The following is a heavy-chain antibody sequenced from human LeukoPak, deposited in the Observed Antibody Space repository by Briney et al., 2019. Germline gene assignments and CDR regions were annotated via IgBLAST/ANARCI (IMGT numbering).Heavy chain of an antibody. V-gene: IGHV1-18*01. CDR1: GYTFTSYG. Sequence: ASVKVSCKASGYTFTSYGISWVRQAPGQGLEWMGWISAYNGNTNYAQKLQGRVTMTTDTSTSTAHMELRSLRSDDTAVYYCARVRNLVPREYWGQGTLVTVSS. CDR2: ISAYNGNT. CDR3: ARVRNLVPREY. J-gene: IGHJ4*01. D-gene: IGHD1-7*01.